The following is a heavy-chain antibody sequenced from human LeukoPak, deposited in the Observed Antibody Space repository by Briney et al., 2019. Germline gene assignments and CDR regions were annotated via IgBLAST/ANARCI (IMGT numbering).Heavy chain of an antibody. CDR1: GYNFDRYG. D-gene: IGHD2-2*01. CDR3: ARDLGHCRSIICSSSAY. CDR2: ISTYNGNT. V-gene: IGHV1-18*04. Sequence: ASGTVSCKGSGYNFDRYGVSWVRQAPGQGLEWMGWISTYNGNTIYAQKFEGRVTMTTDTSTNTVYMDLRSLRSDDTAVYYCARDLGHCRSIICSSSAYWGQGTLVTVSS. J-gene: IGHJ4*02.